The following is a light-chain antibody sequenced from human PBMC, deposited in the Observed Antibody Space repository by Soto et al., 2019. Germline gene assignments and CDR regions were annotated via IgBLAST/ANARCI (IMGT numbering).Light chain of an antibody. CDR3: QHYNNWLGT. J-gene: IGKJ1*01. Sequence: EIVMTQSPATLSVSPGERATLSCRASQSVNSNLVWYQQKPGQAPRLLIYGASTRATGIPGRFSGSGYGSEFTLTISSLQSEVFAVYYCQHYNNWLGTFGQGTKVEIK. V-gene: IGKV3-15*01. CDR2: GAS. CDR1: QSVNSN.